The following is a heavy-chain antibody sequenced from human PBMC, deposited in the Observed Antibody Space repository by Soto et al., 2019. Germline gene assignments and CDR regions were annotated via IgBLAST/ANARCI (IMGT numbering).Heavy chain of an antibody. CDR1: GFTVSSNY. J-gene: IGHJ4*02. Sequence: SLRLSCAASGFTVSSNYMSWVRQAPGKGLEWVSVIYSGGSTYYADSVKGRFTISRDNSKNTLYLQMNSLRAEDTAVYYCAREAAVAGLHFDYWGQGTLVTSPQ. V-gene: IGHV3-53*01. CDR2: IYSGGST. D-gene: IGHD6-19*01. CDR3: AREAAVAGLHFDY.